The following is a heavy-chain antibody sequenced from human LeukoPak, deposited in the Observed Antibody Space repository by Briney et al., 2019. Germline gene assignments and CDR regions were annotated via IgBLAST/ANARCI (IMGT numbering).Heavy chain of an antibody. D-gene: IGHD3-10*01. CDR1: GGSISSGSYY. V-gene: IGHV4-61*02. CDR3: ARAKGMVRGVIDY. CDR2: IYTSGST. Sequence: SETLSLTCTVSGGSISSGSYYWSWIRQPAGKGLEWIGRIYTSGSTNYNPPLKSRVTISVDTSKNQFSLKLSSVTAADTAVYYCARAKGMVRGVIDYWGQGTLVTVSS. J-gene: IGHJ4*02.